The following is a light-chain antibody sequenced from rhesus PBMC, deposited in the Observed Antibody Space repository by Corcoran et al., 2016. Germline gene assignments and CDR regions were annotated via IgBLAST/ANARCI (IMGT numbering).Light chain of an antibody. V-gene: IGKV4-1*01. CDR3: QQYYSSPWT. Sequence: DIVLTQSPDSLAVSLGERVPINCKSSQSLFYRSTTETYFAWYQRKPGQPPSLLIYWASTRETGVPNRVSGGGSGTDFILAISGLQAEDVAIYSCQQYYSSPWTFDQGTKVEIK. CDR1: QSLFYRSTTETY. CDR2: WAS. J-gene: IGKJ1*01.